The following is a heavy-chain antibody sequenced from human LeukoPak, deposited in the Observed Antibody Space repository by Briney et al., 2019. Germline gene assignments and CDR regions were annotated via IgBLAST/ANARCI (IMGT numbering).Heavy chain of an antibody. CDR1: GASISNYF. Sequence: SETLSLTCTVSGASISNYFWTWIRQPAGKGLEWIGRIYTSGSTNYNPSLKSRVTMSVDTSKSQFSLNLSSVTAADTAVYYCAXXXXGDFYYYYYMDVWGKGTTVTISS. V-gene: IGHV4-4*07. D-gene: IGHD4-17*01. CDR3: AXXXXGDFYYYYYMDV. CDR2: IYTSGST. J-gene: IGHJ6*03.